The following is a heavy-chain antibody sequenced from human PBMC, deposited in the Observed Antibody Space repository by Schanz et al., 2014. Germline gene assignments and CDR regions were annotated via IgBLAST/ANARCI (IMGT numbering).Heavy chain of an antibody. CDR3: TKGRTFGR. CDR1: GYTFTSYD. V-gene: IGHV1-8*01. D-gene: IGHD3-16*01. CDR2: MNSKTGNT. J-gene: IGHJ4*02. Sequence: QVQLVQSGAEAKKPGASVKVSCKASGYTFTSYDINWVRQATGQGLEWMGWMNSKTGNTGYAQRFQGRITMTRNTSITTAYLELSSLRSGDAAVYYCTKGRTFGRWGQGTLXTVSS.